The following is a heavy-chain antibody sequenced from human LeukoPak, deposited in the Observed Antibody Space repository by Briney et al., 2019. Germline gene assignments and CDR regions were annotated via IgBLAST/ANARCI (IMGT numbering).Heavy chain of an antibody. V-gene: IGHV3-21*04. CDR3: ARGAVWSGYYRSYAFDI. CDR2: ISSSSSYI. Sequence: GGTLRLSCAASGFTFSSYSMNWVRQAPGKGLEWVSSISSSSSYIYYADSVKGRFTISRDNAKNSLYLQMNSLRAEDTAVYYCARGAVWSGYYRSYAFDIWGQGTLVTVSS. D-gene: IGHD3-3*01. CDR1: GFTFSSYS. J-gene: IGHJ4*02.